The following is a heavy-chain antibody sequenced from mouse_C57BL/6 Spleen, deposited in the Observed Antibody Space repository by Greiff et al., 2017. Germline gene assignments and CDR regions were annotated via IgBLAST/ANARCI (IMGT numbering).Heavy chain of an antibody. CDR3: ARLYYGNYNDMDY. D-gene: IGHD2-1*01. V-gene: IGHV1-52*01. Sequence: VQLQQPGAELVRPGSSVTLSCKASGYTFTSYWMHWVKQRPIQGLEWIGNIDPSDSETHYNQKFKDKATLTVDKSSSPAYMQLSSLTSEDSAVYYSARLYYGNYNDMDYWGQGTTLTVSS. J-gene: IGHJ2*01. CDR2: IDPSDSET. CDR1: GYTFTSYW.